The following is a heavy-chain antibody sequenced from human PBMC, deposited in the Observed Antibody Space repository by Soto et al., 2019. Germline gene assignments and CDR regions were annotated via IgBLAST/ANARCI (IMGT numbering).Heavy chain of an antibody. CDR3: ASYYCSGGSCYSLTVAFDI. Sequence: PGGSLRLSCAASGFTFXSYWMSWVRQAPGKGLEWVANIKQDGSEKYYVDSVKGRFTISRDNAKNSLYLQMNSLRAEDTAAYYCASYYCSGGSCYSLTVAFDIWGQGTMVTVS. D-gene: IGHD2-15*01. CDR1: GFTFXSYW. V-gene: IGHV3-7*01. J-gene: IGHJ3*02. CDR2: IKQDGSEK.